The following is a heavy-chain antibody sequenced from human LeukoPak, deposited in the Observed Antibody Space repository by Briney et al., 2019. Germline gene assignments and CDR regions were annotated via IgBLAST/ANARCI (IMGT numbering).Heavy chain of an antibody. D-gene: IGHD6-19*01. CDR3: TREPVYSGGWGALDY. J-gene: IGHJ4*02. Sequence: ASVKVSCKTSGYTFTGSYVHWVRQAPGQGLEMIGYINPNSGSTNYAQSFRGRVTMTRDTSITTAYLVLSGLTSDDTALYFCTREPVYSGGWGALDYWGQGTLVTVSS. CDR1: GYTFTGSY. CDR2: INPNSGST. V-gene: IGHV1-2*02.